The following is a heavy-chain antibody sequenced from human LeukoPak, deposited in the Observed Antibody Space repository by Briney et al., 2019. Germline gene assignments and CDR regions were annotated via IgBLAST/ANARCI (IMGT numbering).Heavy chain of an antibody. V-gene: IGHV1-8*01. D-gene: IGHD1-20*01. CDR1: GYTFTSYD. CDR3: ARAPRYNWNDDRDFDY. Sequence: ASVKVSCKASGYTFTSYDINWVRQATGQGLEWMGWMNPNSGNTGYAQKFQGRVTKTRNTSISTAYMELSSLRSEDTAVYYCARAPRYNWNDDRDFDYWGQGTLVTVSS. J-gene: IGHJ4*02. CDR2: MNPNSGNT.